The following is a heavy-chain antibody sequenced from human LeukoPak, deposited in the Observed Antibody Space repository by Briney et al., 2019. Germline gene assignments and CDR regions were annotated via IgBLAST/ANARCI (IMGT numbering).Heavy chain of an antibody. CDR2: ISSSSSYI. V-gene: IGHV3-21*01. J-gene: IGHJ3*02. D-gene: IGHD2-15*01. CDR1: GFTFSSYS. Sequence: GGSLRLSCAASGFTFSSYSMNWVRQAPGKGLEWVSSISSSSSYIYYADSVKGRFTISRDNAKNSLYLQMNSLRAEDTAVYYCARELAASCAFDIWGQGTMVTVSS. CDR3: ARELAASCAFDI.